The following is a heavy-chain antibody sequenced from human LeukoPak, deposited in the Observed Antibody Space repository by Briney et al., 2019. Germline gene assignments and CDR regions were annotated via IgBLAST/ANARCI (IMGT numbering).Heavy chain of an antibody. CDR1: GGSISSYY. J-gene: IGHJ6*04. D-gene: IGHD5-24*01. Sequence: SETLSLTCTVSGGSISSYYWSWIRQPPGKGLEWIGYIYYSGSTNYNPSLKSRVTISVDTSKNQFSLKLSSATAADTAVYYCARARDGPYYYYGMDVWGKGTTVTVSS. CDR3: ARARDGPYYYYGMDV. V-gene: IGHV4-59*01. CDR2: IYYSGST.